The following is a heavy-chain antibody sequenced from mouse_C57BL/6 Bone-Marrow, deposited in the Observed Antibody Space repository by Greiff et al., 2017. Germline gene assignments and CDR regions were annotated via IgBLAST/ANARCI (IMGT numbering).Heavy chain of an antibody. CDR2: ISSGSSTI. J-gene: IGHJ2*01. CDR3: AGGGTTVVARGYFDY. D-gene: IGHD1-1*01. Sequence: VQLKESGGGLVKPGGSLKLSCAASGFTFSDYGMHWVRQAPEKGLEWVAYISSGSSTIYYADTVKGRFTISRDNAKNTLFLQMTSLRSEDTAMYYCAGGGTTVVARGYFDYWGQGTTLTVSS. V-gene: IGHV5-17*01. CDR1: GFTFSDYG.